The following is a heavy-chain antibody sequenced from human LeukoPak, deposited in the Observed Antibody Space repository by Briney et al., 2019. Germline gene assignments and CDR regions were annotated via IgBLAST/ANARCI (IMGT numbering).Heavy chain of an antibody. CDR1: GGSISSYY. V-gene: IGHV4-59*01. J-gene: IGHJ4*02. D-gene: IGHD2/OR15-2a*01. CDR3: ARHPFSSPFDY. CDR2: IHYTGKT. Sequence: SETLSLTCTVSGGSISSYYWSWIRQPPGKGLEWIGYIHYTGKTNYNPSLKSRFTISVDMAINQFSLKASSVTAADTAVYFCARHPFSSPFDYWGQGTLVTVSS.